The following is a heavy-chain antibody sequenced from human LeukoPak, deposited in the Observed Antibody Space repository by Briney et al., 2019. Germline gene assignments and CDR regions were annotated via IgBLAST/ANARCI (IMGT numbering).Heavy chain of an antibody. J-gene: IGHJ5*02. Sequence: SETLSLTCTVSGGSIGSGTYYWSWIRQPPGKGLEWIGYIYYSGSTNYNPSLKSRVTISVDTSKNQFSLKLSSVTAADTAVYYCARQEQQLIYNWFDPWGQGTLVTVSS. CDR3: ARQEQQLIYNWFDP. CDR1: GGSIGSGTYY. CDR2: IYYSGST. D-gene: IGHD6-13*01. V-gene: IGHV4-61*01.